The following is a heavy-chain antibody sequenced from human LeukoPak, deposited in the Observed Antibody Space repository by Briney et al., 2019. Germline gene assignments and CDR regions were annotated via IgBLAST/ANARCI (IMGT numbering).Heavy chain of an antibody. CDR1: RYTFTSYG. V-gene: IGHV1-18*01. CDR3: ARAGISYDIVVVPALINLDY. D-gene: IGHD2-2*01. J-gene: IGHJ4*02. Sequence: ASVKVSCKASRYTFTSYGISWVRQAPGQGLEWMGWISAYNGNTNYAQKLQGRVTMTTDTSTSTAYMELRSLRSDDTAVYYCARAGISYDIVVVPALINLDYWGQGTLVTVSS. CDR2: ISAYNGNT.